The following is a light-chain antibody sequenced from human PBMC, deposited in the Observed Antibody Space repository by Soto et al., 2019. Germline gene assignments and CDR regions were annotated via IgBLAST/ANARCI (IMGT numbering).Light chain of an antibody. J-gene: IGKJ1*01. CDR2: GAS. V-gene: IGKV1-9*01. CDR1: QGVRSY. Sequence: DIQMTQSPSTLSAPVGDRVTITCRASQGVRSYLAWFQQRPGKAHKLLIFGASTLQNGVHARFSGGGFGTEFTLTITSLKPEDFATYYCHQVYTYPRTFGQGTKVDI. CDR3: HQVYTYPRT.